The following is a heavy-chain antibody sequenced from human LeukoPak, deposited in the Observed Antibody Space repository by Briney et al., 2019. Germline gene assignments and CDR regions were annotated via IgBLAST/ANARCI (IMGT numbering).Heavy chain of an antibody. J-gene: IGHJ4*02. D-gene: IGHD1-26*01. CDR3: ARDPTGDSGSYLGPLGY. CDR1: GYTFINHW. Sequence: ASVKVSCKASGYTFINHWMHWVRQAPGQGLEWVGLINPTGTTTLYAQKFQGRITLTRDMSATTDYMELSSLTSEDTAVYYCARDPTGDSGSYLGPLGYWGQGTLVTVSS. CDR2: INPTGTTT. V-gene: IGHV1-46*01.